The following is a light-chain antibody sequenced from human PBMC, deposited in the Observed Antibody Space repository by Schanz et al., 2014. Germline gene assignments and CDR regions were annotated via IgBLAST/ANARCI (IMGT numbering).Light chain of an antibody. J-gene: IGLJ1*01. CDR3: SSYTSSSTYV. V-gene: IGLV2-11*01. CDR1: SSYVGGYNY. CDR2: DVS. Sequence: QSALTQPRSVSGSPGQSVTISCTGTSSYVGGYNYVSWYQQHPGKAPKLMIYDVSKRPSGVPVRFSGSKSGNTASLTISGLQAEDEADYYCSSYTSSSTYVFGTGTKLTVL.